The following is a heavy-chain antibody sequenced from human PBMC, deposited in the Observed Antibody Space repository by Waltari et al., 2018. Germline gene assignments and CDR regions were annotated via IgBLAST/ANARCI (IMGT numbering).Heavy chain of an antibody. CDR1: GFTFSSYS. D-gene: IGHD6-19*01. J-gene: IGHJ4*02. Sequence: EVQLVESGGGLVQPGGSLRLSCTASGFTFSSYSMVWGRQARGKGLGWGDTIKQDGSESYYVDSVKGRFTFSRDNAKNSLYLQMNSLRAEDTAVYYCARPYSSGWYINFDYWGQGTLVTVSS. CDR3: ARPYSSGWYINFDY. CDR2: IKQDGSES. V-gene: IGHV3-7*01.